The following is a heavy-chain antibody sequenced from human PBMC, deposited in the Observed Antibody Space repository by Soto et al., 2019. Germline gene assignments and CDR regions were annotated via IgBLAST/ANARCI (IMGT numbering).Heavy chain of an antibody. CDR2: IRGSGDDT. CDR1: GFTFSTYA. V-gene: IGHV3-23*01. CDR3: ARGLYYFDH. Sequence: PGGSLRLSCTASGFTFSTYAMTWVRQAPGKGLESVSAIRGSGDDTFYADSVEGRFIISRDNSKNTLYLQMSSLGAEDTAVYYCARGLYYFDHWGQGTLVTVSS. J-gene: IGHJ4*02.